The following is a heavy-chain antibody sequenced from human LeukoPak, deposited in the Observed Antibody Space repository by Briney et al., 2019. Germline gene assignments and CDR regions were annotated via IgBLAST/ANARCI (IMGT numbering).Heavy chain of an antibody. CDR1: GFTFSNYW. Sequence: GGSLRLSCAASGFTFSNYWMSWVRQAPGKGLEWVANIKQDGSEKYYVDSVKGRFTISRDNAKNSLYLQMNSLRAEDTAVYYCARATQYCSGGRCYDTWFDPWGQGTLVTVSS. V-gene: IGHV3-7*01. J-gene: IGHJ5*02. CDR3: ARATQYCSGGRCYDTWFDP. D-gene: IGHD2-15*01. CDR2: IKQDGSEK.